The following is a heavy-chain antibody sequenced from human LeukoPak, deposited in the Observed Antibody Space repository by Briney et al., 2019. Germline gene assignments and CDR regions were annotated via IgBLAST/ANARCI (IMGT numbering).Heavy chain of an antibody. CDR2: INSNSGGT. CDR1: GYTFTDYY. CDR3: ARDCIGGYYYYYMDV. Sequence: ASVKVSCKASGYTFTDYYMHWVRQAPGQGLEWMGWINSNSGGTNYAQKFQGRVTMTRDRSISTAYMELSRLRSDDTAVYYCARDCIGGYYYYYMDVWGKGTTVTVSS. D-gene: IGHD2-15*01. J-gene: IGHJ6*03. V-gene: IGHV1-2*02.